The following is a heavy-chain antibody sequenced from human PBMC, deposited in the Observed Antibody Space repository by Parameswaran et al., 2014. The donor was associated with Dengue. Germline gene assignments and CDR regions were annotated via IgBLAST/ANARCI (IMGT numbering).Heavy chain of an antibody. J-gene: IGHJ4*02. CDR3: ARVGVNSGSYYWDY. V-gene: IGHV1-69*01. Sequence: SWVRQAPGQGLEWMGGIIPIFGTANYAQKFQGRVTITADESTSTAYMELSSLRSEDTAVYYCARVGVNSGSYYWDYWGQGTLVTVSS. D-gene: IGHD1-26*01. CDR2: IIPIFGTA.